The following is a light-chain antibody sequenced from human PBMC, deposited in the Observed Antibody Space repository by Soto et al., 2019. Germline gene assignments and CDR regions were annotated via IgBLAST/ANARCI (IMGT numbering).Light chain of an antibody. CDR2: GAS. CDR3: QHYNNWPFT. J-gene: IGKJ2*01. Sequence: EIVMTQSPATLSVSPGERATLSCRAGQSVNSNLAWYQQKPGQAPTLLIYGASARATGIPVRFSGSRSGTEFTLTISSLQSEDFAVYYCQHYNNWPFTFGQGTKLEIK. CDR1: QSVNSN. V-gene: IGKV3-15*01.